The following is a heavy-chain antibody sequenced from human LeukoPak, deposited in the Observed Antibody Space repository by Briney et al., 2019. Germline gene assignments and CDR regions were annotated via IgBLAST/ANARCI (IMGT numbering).Heavy chain of an antibody. J-gene: IGHJ6*03. CDR1: GCSFTSYW. Sequence: GESLKISCKGSGCSFTSYWIGWVRQMPGKGLEWMGIIYPGDSDTRYSPSFQGQVTISADKSISTAYLQWSSLKASDTAMYYCARHSTWGDYYYYYYMDVWGKGTTVTVSS. CDR3: ARHSTWGDYYYYYYMDV. D-gene: IGHD3-10*01. V-gene: IGHV5-51*01. CDR2: IYPGDSDT.